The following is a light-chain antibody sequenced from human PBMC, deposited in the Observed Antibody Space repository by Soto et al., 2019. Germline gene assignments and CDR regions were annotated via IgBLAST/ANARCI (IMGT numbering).Light chain of an antibody. CDR2: DAS. V-gene: IGKV1-39*01. Sequence: DIQMTQSPSSLSASVGDRVTITCRSSQTISTYLQWFHQKPGKAPNLLIYDASSLQTGVPSRFSGSGSGTDFTLTISRLEPEDCAVYYCQLFGRSVTFGPGTKVDVK. CDR1: QTISTY. J-gene: IGKJ3*01. CDR3: QLFGRSVT.